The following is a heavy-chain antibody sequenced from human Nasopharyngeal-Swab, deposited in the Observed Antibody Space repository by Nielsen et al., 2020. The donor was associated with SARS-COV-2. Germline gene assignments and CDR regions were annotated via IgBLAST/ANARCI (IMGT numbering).Heavy chain of an antibody. J-gene: IGHJ3*02. Sequence: VRQAPGKGLEWVANIKQDGSEKYYVDSVKGRFTISRDNAKNSLYLQMNSLRAEDTAVYYCARNILTGYYSSDAFDIWGQGTMVPSPQ. CDR3: ARNILTGYYSSDAFDI. D-gene: IGHD3-9*01. CDR2: IKQDGSEK. V-gene: IGHV3-7*01.